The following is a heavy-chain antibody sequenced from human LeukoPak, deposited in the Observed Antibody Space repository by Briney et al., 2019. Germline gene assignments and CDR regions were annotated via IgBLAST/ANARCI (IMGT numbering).Heavy chain of an antibody. D-gene: IGHD3-10*01. CDR2: IYYSGST. CDR3: ARAPGENSYYYYSRAA. Sequence: SETLSLTCTVSGGSISSYYWSWIRQPPGKGLEWIGYIYYSGSTYYNPSLKSRVTISADTSKNQFSLKLSSVTAADTAVYYCARAPGENSYYYYSRAAWAKGPRSPSP. V-gene: IGHV4-59*12. J-gene: IGHJ6*03. CDR1: GGSISSYY.